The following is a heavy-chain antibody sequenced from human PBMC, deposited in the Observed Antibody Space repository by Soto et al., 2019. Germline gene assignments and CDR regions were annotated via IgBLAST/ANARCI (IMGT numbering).Heavy chain of an antibody. CDR1: GGSFSGYS. Sequence: QVQLQQWGAGLLKPSETLSLTCAVYGGSFSGYSWTWIRQPPGTGLEWIGEINHSGSTNYNPSLKSRVTISVDTSKNQFTLKQTSVTAADTAVYYCARDKITGLFDYWGQGTLVTVSS. D-gene: IGHD2-8*02. V-gene: IGHV4-34*01. J-gene: IGHJ4*02. CDR3: ARDKITGLFDY. CDR2: INHSGST.